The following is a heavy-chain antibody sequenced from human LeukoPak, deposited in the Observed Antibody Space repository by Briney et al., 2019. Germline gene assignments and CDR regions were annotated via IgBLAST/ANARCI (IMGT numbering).Heavy chain of an antibody. V-gene: IGHV5-51*01. Sequence: GESLKISCKGSGYIFTSYWIAWVRQMPGKGLEWMGIIYPGDSDTRYSPSFQGQVTISADKSISTAYLQRSSLKASDTAMYYCARRSGSFQGDYNVDYWGQGTLVTVSS. CDR3: ARRSGSFQGDYNVDY. CDR1: GYIFTSYW. J-gene: IGHJ4*02. CDR2: IYPGDSDT. D-gene: IGHD1-26*01.